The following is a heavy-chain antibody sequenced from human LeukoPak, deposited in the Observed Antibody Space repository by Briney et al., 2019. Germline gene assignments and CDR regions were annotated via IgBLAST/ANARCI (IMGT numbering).Heavy chain of an antibody. CDR3: AHGSAQYYEY. Sequence: GGSLRLSCAVSGLTLSNVWMNWVRQAPGKGLEWVGRIRSQTAGGTTDFAAPVKGSFSISRDDSKNSLYLQMNSLTSEDTAVYYCAHGSAQYYEYWGQGTLVTVSS. CDR2: IRSQTAGGTT. CDR1: GLTLSNVW. D-gene: IGHD2-15*01. V-gene: IGHV3-15*07. J-gene: IGHJ1*01.